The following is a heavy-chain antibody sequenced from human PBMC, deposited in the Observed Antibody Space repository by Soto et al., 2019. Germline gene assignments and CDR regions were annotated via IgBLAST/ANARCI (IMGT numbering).Heavy chain of an antibody. CDR1: GDSISSRIYY. D-gene: IGHD2-21*02. CDR3: ARQRTSVVTQAYFVV. J-gene: IGHJ6*02. Sequence: SETLSLTCTVTGDSISSRIYYWGWIRHPPGKGLEWIGSIYYIGSTYNNPSLRSRVSMSIDTSKDQFSLKLKSVTAADTALYFCARQRTSVVTQAYFVVWGQGARVTFYS. V-gene: IGHV4-39*01. CDR2: IYYIGST.